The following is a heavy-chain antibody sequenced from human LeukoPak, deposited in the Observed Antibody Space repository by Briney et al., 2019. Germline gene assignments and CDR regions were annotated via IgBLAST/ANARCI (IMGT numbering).Heavy chain of an antibody. Sequence: PSETLSLTCTVSGASISSYYWSWIRQPPGKGLEWIGYIYYNGNTNYNPSLMSRVTISVDSSKNQFSLKLSSVTAADTAVYYCARFAVAGTGGDYWGQGTLVTVSS. V-gene: IGHV4-59*08. CDR1: GASISSYY. D-gene: IGHD6-19*01. CDR2: IYYNGNT. CDR3: ARFAVAGTGGDY. J-gene: IGHJ4*02.